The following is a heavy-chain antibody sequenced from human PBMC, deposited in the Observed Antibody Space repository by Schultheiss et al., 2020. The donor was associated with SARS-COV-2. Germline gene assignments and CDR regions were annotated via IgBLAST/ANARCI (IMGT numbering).Heavy chain of an antibody. CDR3: ARLRYYSSPWFDP. V-gene: IGHV5-51*01. CDR1: GYSFTNYW. CDR2: IYPGDSDT. Sequence: GESLKISCRGSGYSFTNYWIGWVRQMPGKGLEWMGVIYPGDSDTRYSPSFQGQVTISADRSISTAYLQWSSLKASDTAMYYCARLRYYSSPWFDPWGRGTLVTVSS. J-gene: IGHJ5*02. D-gene: IGHD6-13*01.